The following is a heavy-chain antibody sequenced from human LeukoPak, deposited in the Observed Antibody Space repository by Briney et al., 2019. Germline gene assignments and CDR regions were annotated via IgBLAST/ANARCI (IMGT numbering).Heavy chain of an antibody. CDR1: RVTFSSNS. J-gene: IGHJ4*02. V-gene: IGHV3-21*01. D-gene: IGHD6-13*01. Sequence: GGSLSLSCAPSRVTFSSNSKNWVRQASGKGLEWVSSISSSSSYIYYADSVKGRFTISRDNAKNSLYLQMNSLRAEDTAVYYCARVPKYSSSWYVGYWGQGTLVTVSS. CDR2: ISSSSSYI. CDR3: ARVPKYSSSWYVGY.